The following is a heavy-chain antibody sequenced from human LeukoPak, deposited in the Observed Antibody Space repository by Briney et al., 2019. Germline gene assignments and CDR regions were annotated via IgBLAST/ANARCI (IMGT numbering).Heavy chain of an antibody. J-gene: IGHJ4*02. V-gene: IGHV5-51*01. CDR2: IYPGDSDA. CDR1: GYSFTIYW. CDR3: ARTSSNSFDY. D-gene: IGHD3-3*02. Sequence: GESLKISCKTSGYSFTIYWIAWVRQMPGKGLECMGIIYPGDSDARFSPSFQGQVTISADKSISTAYLQWSSLKASDTAMYYCARTSSNSFDYWSQGTLVTVSS.